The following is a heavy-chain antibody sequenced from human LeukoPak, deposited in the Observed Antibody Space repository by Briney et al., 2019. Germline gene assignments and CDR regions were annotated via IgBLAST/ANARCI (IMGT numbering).Heavy chain of an antibody. D-gene: IGHD3-10*01. Sequence: GGSLRLSCAASGFTFSSYGMSWVRQAPGKGLEWVSAISGSGGSTYYADSVKGRFTISRDNSKNTLYLQMNSLRAEDTAVYYCAKRYYYGSGSQKYYFDYWGQGTLVTASS. V-gene: IGHV3-23*01. CDR3: AKRYYYGSGSQKYYFDY. CDR1: GFTFSSYG. J-gene: IGHJ4*02. CDR2: ISGSGGST.